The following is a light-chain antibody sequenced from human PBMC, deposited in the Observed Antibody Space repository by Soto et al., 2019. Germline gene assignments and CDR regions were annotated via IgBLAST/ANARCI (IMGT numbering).Light chain of an antibody. CDR3: CSYAGSLV. CDR2: EGS. CDR1: SSDVGSYNL. Sequence: QSALTQPASVSGSPGQSITISCTGTSSDVGSYNLVSWYQQHPGKAPKLMIYEGSKLPSGVSNRFSGSKSGNTASLTISGLQAEDEADYYCCSYAGSLVFGGGTKLTVL. V-gene: IGLV2-23*01. J-gene: IGLJ2*01.